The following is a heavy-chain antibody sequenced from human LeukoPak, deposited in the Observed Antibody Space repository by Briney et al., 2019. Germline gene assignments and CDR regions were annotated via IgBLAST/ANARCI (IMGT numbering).Heavy chain of an antibody. Sequence: GGALRLSCAASGFTFSSYAMSWVRQAPGKGLEWVSFISPSADRTSNADSVEGRFTISRDNPRNTLYLQMNILRDEDTAVYYCAIMHGYYDGSGYWVQWGQGTLVTVSS. D-gene: IGHD3-22*01. CDR3: AIMHGYYDGSGYWVQ. CDR2: ISPSADRT. V-gene: IGHV3-23*01. J-gene: IGHJ4*02. CDR1: GFTFSSYA.